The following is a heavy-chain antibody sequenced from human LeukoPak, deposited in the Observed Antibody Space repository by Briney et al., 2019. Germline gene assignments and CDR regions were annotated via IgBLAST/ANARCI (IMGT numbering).Heavy chain of an antibody. CDR2: ISGSDGST. D-gene: IGHD2-2*01. V-gene: IGHV3-23*01. J-gene: IGHJ3*02. CDR1: GFTFSSYA. Sequence: GGPLRLSCAASGFTFSSYAMSWVRQAPGKGLEWVSAISGSDGSTYYADSVKGRFTISRDNSKNTLYLQMNSLRAEDTAVYYCAKGGPVVSSFDIWGQGTMVTVSS. CDR3: AKGGPVVSSFDI.